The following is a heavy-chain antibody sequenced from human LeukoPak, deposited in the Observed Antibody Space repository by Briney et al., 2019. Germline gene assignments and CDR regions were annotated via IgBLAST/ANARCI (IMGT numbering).Heavy chain of an antibody. CDR3: VSGYSDYADYYNYYMGV. CDR1: GYTFTGYY. D-gene: IGHD4-11*01. CDR2: INPNSGGT. V-gene: IGHV1-2*04. J-gene: IGHJ6*03. Sequence: ASVKVSCEASGYTFTGYYMHWVRQAPGQGLEWMGWINPNSGGTNYAQKFQGWVTMTRDTSISTAYMELSRLRSDDTAVYYCVSGYSDYADYYNYYMGVWGKGTTVTVSS.